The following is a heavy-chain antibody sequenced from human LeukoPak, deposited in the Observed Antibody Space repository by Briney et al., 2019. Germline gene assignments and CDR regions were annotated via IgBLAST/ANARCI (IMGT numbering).Heavy chain of an antibody. CDR1: GYSFTSYW. V-gene: IGHV5-51*01. CDR3: ARTSRFLEWLLYGPADY. D-gene: IGHD3-3*01. J-gene: IGHJ4*02. CDR2: IYPGDSDT. Sequence: GESLKISCKGSGYSFTSYWIGWVRQMPGKGLEWMGIIYPGDSDTRYSPSFQGQVTISADKSISTAYLQWSSLKASDTAMYYCARTSRFLEWLLYGPADYWAREPWSPSPQ.